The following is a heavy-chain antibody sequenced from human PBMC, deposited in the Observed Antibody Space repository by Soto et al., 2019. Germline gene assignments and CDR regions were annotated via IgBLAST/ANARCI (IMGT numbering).Heavy chain of an antibody. CDR3: ARAYPTVRGVYYYYYYGEVV. CDR1: GFTFSSYS. Sequence: GGSLRLSCAASGFTFSSYSMNWVRQAPGKGLEWVSSISSSSSYIYYADSVKGRFTISRDNAKNSLYLQMNSLRAEDTAVYYCARAYPTVRGVYYYYYYGEVVWVQGPTFSVSS. V-gene: IGHV3-21*01. CDR2: ISSSSSYI. D-gene: IGHD3-10*01. J-gene: IGHJ6*02.